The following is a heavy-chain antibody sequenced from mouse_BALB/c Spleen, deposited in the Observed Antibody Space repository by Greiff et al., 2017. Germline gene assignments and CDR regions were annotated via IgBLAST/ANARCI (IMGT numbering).Heavy chain of an antibody. J-gene: IGHJ2*01. V-gene: IGHV14-3*02. D-gene: IGHD6-1*01. CDR2: IDPANGNT. CDR1: GFTFKDTY. Sequence: EVKLMESGAELVKPGASVKLSCTASGFTFKDTYMHWVKQRPEQGLEWIGRIDPANGNTKYDPKFQGKATITADTSSNTAYLQLSSLTSEDTAVYYCARDVPGYFDYWGQGTTLTVSS. CDR3: ARDVPGYFDY.